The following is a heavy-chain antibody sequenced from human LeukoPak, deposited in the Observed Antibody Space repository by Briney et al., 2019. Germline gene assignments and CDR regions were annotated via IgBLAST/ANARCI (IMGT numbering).Heavy chain of an antibody. V-gene: IGHV4-34*01. CDR1: GGSFSGYY. CDR2: INHSGST. D-gene: IGHD1-26*01. J-gene: IGHJ4*02. CDR3: ARRGGSYNFDY. Sequence: SETLSLTCAVYGGSFSGYYWSWIRQPPGKGLEWIGEINHSGSTNYNPSLKSRVTISVDTSKNQFSLKLSSVTAADTAVYYCARRGGSYNFDYWGQGTLVTVSS.